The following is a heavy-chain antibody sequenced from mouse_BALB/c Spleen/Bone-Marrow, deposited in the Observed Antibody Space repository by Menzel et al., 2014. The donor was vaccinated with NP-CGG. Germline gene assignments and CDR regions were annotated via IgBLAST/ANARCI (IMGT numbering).Heavy chain of an antibody. V-gene: IGHV1S132*01. D-gene: IGHD2-1*01. CDR2: IFPGIGTT. Sequence: VQLQQSGAELVKPGASVKLSCKTSGYTFTNYWIQWVKQRPGQGLGWIGEIFPGIGTTYYNEKFKGKATLTIDTSSSKAYMQLSSLTSEDSAVYFCARGGNYGYWGQGTTLTVSS. CDR1: GYTFTNYW. J-gene: IGHJ2*01. CDR3: ARGGNYGY.